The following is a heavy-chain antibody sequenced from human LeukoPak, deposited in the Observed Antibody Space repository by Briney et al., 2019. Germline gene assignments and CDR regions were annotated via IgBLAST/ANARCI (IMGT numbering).Heavy chain of an antibody. D-gene: IGHD4-17*01. CDR2: ISSSSSYI. Sequence: GGSLRLSCAASGFTVSSNYMSWVRQAPGKGLEWVSSISSSSSYIYYADSVKGRFTISRDNAKNSLYLQMNSLRAEDTAVYYCARDREWGYGDYVASASDYWGQETLVTVSS. J-gene: IGHJ4*02. CDR1: GFTVSSNY. CDR3: ARDREWGYGDYVASASDY. V-gene: IGHV3-21*01.